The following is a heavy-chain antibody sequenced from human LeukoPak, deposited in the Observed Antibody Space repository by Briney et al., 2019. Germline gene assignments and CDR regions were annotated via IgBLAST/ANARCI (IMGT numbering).Heavy chain of an antibody. CDR2: ISGGGTTI. Sequence: GGSLRLSCVASGFTLNNDAMSWVRQAPGKGLEWVSYISGGGTTIYYADSVKGRFTISRDNARNSLYLQMTSLRAEDTAVYYCSRGKYTAAFDIWGQGTMVTVSS. J-gene: IGHJ3*02. CDR1: GFTLNNDA. V-gene: IGHV3-11*04. CDR3: SRGKYTAAFDI. D-gene: IGHD5-18*01.